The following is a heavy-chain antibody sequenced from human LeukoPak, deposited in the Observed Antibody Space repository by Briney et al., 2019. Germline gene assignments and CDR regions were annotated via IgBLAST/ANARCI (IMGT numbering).Heavy chain of an antibody. CDR2: IISSSSYT. CDR3: ARGRARGVAAPFDY. V-gene: IGHV3-11*05. CDR1: AFTFSDYF. Sequence: GGALRLSCAASAFTFSDYFMSWIRQAPGKGLEWVSYIISSSSYTSYANSVKGRFTISRDNAKNSLYLQMNGLRADDTAVYYCARGRARGVAAPFDYWGQGTLVTVSS. J-gene: IGHJ4*02. D-gene: IGHD3-10*01.